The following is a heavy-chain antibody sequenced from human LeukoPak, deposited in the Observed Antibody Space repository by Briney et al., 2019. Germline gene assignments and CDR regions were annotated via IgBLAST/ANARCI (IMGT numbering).Heavy chain of an antibody. CDR3: ARDLPKGVIFLEWLFGGPYYYYYMDV. D-gene: IGHD3-3*01. CDR2: ISAYNGNT. J-gene: IGHJ6*03. V-gene: IGHV1-18*01. CDR1: GYTFTSYA. Sequence: GASVKVSCKASGYTFTSYAMNWVRQAPGQGLEWMGWISAYNGNTNYAQKLQGRVTMTTDTSTSTAYMELRSLRSDDTAVYYCARDLPKGVIFLEWLFGGPYYYYYMDVWGKGTTVTVSS.